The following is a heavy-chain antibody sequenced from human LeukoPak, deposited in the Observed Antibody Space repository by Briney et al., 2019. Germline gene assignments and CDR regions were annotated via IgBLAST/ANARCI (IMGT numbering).Heavy chain of an antibody. CDR1: GFTFSNYA. CDR2: INSGSSTI. CDR3: ARAWGATGFDP. Sequence: PGGSLRLSCAASGFTFSNYAMSWVRQAPGKGLEWVSYINSGSSTIHYADSVKGRFTISRDNAENSLYLQMNSLSAEDTAVYYCARAWGATGFDPWGQGTLVTVSS. J-gene: IGHJ5*02. V-gene: IGHV3-48*04. D-gene: IGHD1-26*01.